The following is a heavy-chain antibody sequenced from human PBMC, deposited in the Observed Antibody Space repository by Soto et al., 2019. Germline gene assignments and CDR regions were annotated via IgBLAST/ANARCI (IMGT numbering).Heavy chain of an antibody. V-gene: IGHV3-33*01. CDR3: ARDGIGGTVFRGYLDY. CDR1: GGIFHGYG. CDR2: IRFDGSNE. J-gene: IGHJ4*02. D-gene: IGHD1-7*01. Sequence: GGSLRLSCAVPGGIFHGYGMHWVRQAPGKGLEWVAIIRFDGSNEEYADSVKGRFTISRDNSKNNLYQQMNTLGAEDTAVYYCARDGIGGTVFRGYLDYWGRGTVVTVSS.